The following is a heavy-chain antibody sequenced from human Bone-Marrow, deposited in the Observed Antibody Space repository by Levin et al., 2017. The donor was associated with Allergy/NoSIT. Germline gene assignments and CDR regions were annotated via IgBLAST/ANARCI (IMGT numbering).Heavy chain of an antibody. CDR3: ARKRGSSWYLWFDP. CDR1: GFTFSSYS. Sequence: PGGSLRLSCAASGFTFSSYSMNWVCQAPGKGLEWISYISSSSNTIYYADSVKGRFTISRDNAKNSLFLQMSSLRAEDTALYYCARKRGSSWYLWFDPWGEGTLVTVSS. CDR2: ISSSSNTI. J-gene: IGHJ5*02. D-gene: IGHD6-13*01. V-gene: IGHV3-48*04.